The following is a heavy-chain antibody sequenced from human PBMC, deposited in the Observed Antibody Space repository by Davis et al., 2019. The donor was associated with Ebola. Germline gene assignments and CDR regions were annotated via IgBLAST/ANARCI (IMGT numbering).Heavy chain of an antibody. CDR2: LSGSGAMT. Sequence: GESLKISCVASGFTLSNHAMSWVRQAPGKGLEWVSGLSGSGAMTYYADSVRGRFTISRDNSKNTLLLQMYSLRVEDTAVYYCARGLWEEFDQWGQGTPVTVSS. D-gene: IGHD1-26*01. J-gene: IGHJ4*02. CDR1: GFTLSNHA. CDR3: ARGLWEEFDQ. V-gene: IGHV3-23*01.